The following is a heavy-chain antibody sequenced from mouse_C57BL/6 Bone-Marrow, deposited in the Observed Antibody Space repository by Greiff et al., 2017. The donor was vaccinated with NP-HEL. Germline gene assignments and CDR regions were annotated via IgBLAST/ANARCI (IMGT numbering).Heavy chain of an antibody. CDR1: GFTFSSYA. Sequence: EVNVVESGGGLVKPGGSLKLSCAASGFTFSSYAMSWVRQTPEKRLEWVATISDGGSYTYYPDNVKGRFTNSRDNAKNNLYLQMSHLKSEDTAMYYCANFYFDYWGQGTTLTVSS. CDR2: ISDGGSYT. V-gene: IGHV5-4*03. CDR3: ANFYFDY. J-gene: IGHJ2*01.